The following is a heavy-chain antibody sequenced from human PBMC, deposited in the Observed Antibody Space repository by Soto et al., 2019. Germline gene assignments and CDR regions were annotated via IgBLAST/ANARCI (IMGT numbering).Heavy chain of an antibody. CDR3: ARDALVITFGGVIANRPPYFDYGMDV. CDR1: GGSISSGDYY. CDR2: IYYSGST. D-gene: IGHD3-16*02. Sequence: QVQLQESGPGLVKPSQTLSLTCTVSGGSISSGDYYWSWIRQPPGKGLEWIGYIYYSGSTYYNPSLKSRVTISVDTSKNQFSLKLSSVTAADTAVYYCARDALVITFGGVIANRPPYFDYGMDVWGQGTTVTVSS. J-gene: IGHJ6*02. V-gene: IGHV4-30-4*01.